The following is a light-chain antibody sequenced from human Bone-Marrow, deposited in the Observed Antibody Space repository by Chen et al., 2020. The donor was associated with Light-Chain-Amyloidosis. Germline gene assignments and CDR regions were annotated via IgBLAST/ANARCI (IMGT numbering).Light chain of an antibody. CDR2: RDT. CDR3: QSADSSGTYEVI. Sequence: SYELTQPPSVSVSPGQTPRITCSGDDLPTKYAYWYQQKPGQAPVLVIHRDTERPSGISDRFSGSSSGTTATLTISGVQAEDEADYHCQSADSSGTYEVIFCGGTKLTVL. V-gene: IGLV3-25*03. J-gene: IGLJ2*01. CDR1: DLPTKY.